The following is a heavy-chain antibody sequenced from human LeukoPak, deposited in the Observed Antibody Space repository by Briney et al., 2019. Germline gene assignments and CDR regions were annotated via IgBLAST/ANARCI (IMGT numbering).Heavy chain of an antibody. CDR2: IYSTGST. J-gene: IGHJ4*02. Sequence: SETLSLNSSGSGGSISSYYWSWIRQPAGKGLEWIGRIYSTGSTNYNPSLKSRVTMSVDTSKNQFSLRLRPVTGADTAVYYCARQIASAGTAGFDFWGQGALVTVS. V-gene: IGHV4-4*07. D-gene: IGHD6-13*01. CDR3: ARQIASAGTAGFDF. CDR1: GGSISSYY.